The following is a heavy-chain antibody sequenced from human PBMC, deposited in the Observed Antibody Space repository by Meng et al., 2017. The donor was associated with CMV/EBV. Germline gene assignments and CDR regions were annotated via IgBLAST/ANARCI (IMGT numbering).Heavy chain of an antibody. V-gene: IGHV3-30*04. CDR2: ISYDGSNK. J-gene: IGHJ6*02. CDR3: ARDYPPFTMVRGVTLSDGMDV. Sequence: GGSLRLSCAASGFTFSSYAMHWVRQAPGKGLEWVAVISYDGSNKYYADSVKGRFTISRDNSKNTLYLQMNSLRAEDTAVYYCARDYPPFTMVRGVTLSDGMDVWGQRTTVTVSS. D-gene: IGHD3-10*01. CDR1: GFTFSSYA.